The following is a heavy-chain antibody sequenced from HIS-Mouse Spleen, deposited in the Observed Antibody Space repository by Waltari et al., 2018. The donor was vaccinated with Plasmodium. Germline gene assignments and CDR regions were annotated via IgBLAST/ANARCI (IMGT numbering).Heavy chain of an antibody. J-gene: IGHJ1*01. CDR1: GYTFTDYY. Sequence: QVQLVQSGAEVKKPGASVKVSCKASGYTFTDYYMHWVRQAPGQGLEWMGVINPNRGGTNDAQKFQGRVTMTRDTSISTAYMELSRLRSDDTAVYYCARVLGYKAAAGTFVEYFQHWGQGTLVTVSS. CDR3: ARVLGYKAAAGTFVEYFQH. CDR2: INPNRGGT. D-gene: IGHD6-13*01. V-gene: IGHV1-2*02.